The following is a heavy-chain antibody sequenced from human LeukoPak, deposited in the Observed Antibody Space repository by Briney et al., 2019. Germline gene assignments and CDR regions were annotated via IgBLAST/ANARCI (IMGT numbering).Heavy chain of an antibody. CDR3: ARVDRITIFGVVS. Sequence: SETLSLTCAVYGGSFSGYYWSWIHQPPGKGLEWIGEINHSGSTNYNPSLKSRVTISVDTSKNQFSLKLSSVTAADTAVYYCARVDRITIFGVVSWGQGTLVTVSS. CDR2: INHSGST. CDR1: GGSFSGYY. J-gene: IGHJ5*02. V-gene: IGHV4-34*01. D-gene: IGHD3-3*01.